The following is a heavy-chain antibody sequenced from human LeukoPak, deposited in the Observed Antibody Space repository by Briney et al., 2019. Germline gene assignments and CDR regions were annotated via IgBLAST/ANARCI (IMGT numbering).Heavy chain of an antibody. CDR2: ISGSGGST. D-gene: IGHD1-26*01. Sequence: GGSLRPSCAASGFTFSSYAMSWVRQAPGKGLEWVSAISGSGGSTYYADSVKGRFTISRDNSKNTLCLQMNSLRAEDTAVYYCAKSSGSQWYFDLWGRGTLVTVSS. V-gene: IGHV3-23*01. J-gene: IGHJ2*01. CDR1: GFTFSSYA. CDR3: AKSSGSQWYFDL.